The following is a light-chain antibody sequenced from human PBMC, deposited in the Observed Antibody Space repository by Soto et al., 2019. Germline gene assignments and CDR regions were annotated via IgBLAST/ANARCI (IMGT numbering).Light chain of an antibody. CDR1: RDIGTW. Sequence: TQMTQSPSTLSASVGDSVSITCRASRDIGTWLAWFQQKPGRAPNLLIYRASTLARGVPSGFSGSGSGTEFTLTISSLQPDDFATYYCHRHETYPLAFGGGTKVDI. J-gene: IGKJ4*01. CDR2: RAS. V-gene: IGKV1-5*03. CDR3: HRHETYPLA.